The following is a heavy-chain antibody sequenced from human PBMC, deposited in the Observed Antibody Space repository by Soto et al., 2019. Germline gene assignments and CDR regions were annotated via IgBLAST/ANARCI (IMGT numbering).Heavy chain of an antibody. V-gene: IGHV3-23*01. J-gene: IGHJ4*02. CDR1: GFTFSSYA. Sequence: GGSLRLSCAASGFTFSSYAMSWVRQAPGKGLEWVSAISGSGGSTYYADSVKGRFTISRDNSKNTLYLQMNSLRAEDTAVYYCAKDVYIVVVPAAVDYWGQGTLVTVSS. D-gene: IGHD2-2*01. CDR2: ISGSGGST. CDR3: AKDVYIVVVPAAVDY.